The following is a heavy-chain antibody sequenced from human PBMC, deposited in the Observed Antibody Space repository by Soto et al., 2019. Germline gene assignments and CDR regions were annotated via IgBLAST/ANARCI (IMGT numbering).Heavy chain of an antibody. J-gene: IGHJ4*02. D-gene: IGHD2-15*01. CDR1: GYTLTELS. V-gene: IGHV1-24*01. CDR3: ATDLGYCSGGSCYDY. CDR2: FDPEDGET. Sequence: ASVKVSCKVSGYTLTELSMHWVRQAPGKGLEWMGGFDPEDGETIYAQKFQGRVTMTEDTSTDTAYMELSSLRSEDTAVYYCATDLGYCSGGSCYDYWGQGTLVTVSS.